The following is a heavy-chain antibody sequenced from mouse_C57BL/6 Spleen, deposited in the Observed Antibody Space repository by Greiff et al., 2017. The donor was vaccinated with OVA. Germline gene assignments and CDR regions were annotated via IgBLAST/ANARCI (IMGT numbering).Heavy chain of an antibody. Sequence: EVQRVESGGGLVQPKGSLKLSCAASGFSFNTYAMNWVRQAPGKGLEWVARIRSKSNNYATYYADSVKDRFTISRDDSESMLYLTMNNLQTEDTAMYYCVRNNYGSSYGAMDYWGQGTSVTVSA. D-gene: IGHD1-1*01. CDR1: GFSFNTYA. J-gene: IGHJ4*01. V-gene: IGHV10-1*01. CDR2: IRSKSNNYAT. CDR3: VRNNYGSSYGAMDY.